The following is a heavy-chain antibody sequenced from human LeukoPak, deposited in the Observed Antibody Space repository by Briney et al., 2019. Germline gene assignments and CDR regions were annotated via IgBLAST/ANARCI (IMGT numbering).Heavy chain of an antibody. V-gene: IGHV4-34*01. CDR3: ARGSPILLWFGPWGSFDY. CDR2: INHSRST. CDR1: GFTFSSYS. D-gene: IGHD3-10*01. J-gene: IGHJ4*02. Sequence: GSLRLSCAASGFTFSSYSMNWVRQAPGKGLEWIGEINHSRSTNYNPSLKSRVTISVDTSKNQFSLKLSSVTAADTAVYYCARGSPILLWFGPWGSFDYWGQGTLVTVSS.